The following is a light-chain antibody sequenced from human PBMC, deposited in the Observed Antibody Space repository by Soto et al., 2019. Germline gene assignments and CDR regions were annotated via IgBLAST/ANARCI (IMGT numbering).Light chain of an antibody. CDR1: QSLANSF. Sequence: EFVSTQTTGTLSLSPGERATLSWRASQSLANSFIGWYRQRPGPAPSLLIYDTSSRASGIPDSFSGSGSGTDFTLTISRLETEDFAVFYCQQYGNSGIIVGQGTRLESK. CDR2: DTS. V-gene: IGKV3-20*01. J-gene: IGKJ5*01. CDR3: QQYGNSGII.